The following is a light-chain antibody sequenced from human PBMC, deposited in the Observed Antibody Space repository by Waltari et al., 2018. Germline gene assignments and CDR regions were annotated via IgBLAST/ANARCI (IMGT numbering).Light chain of an antibody. CDR2: DVS. V-gene: IGKV3-11*01. CDR3: QQRSNWPPT. CDR1: RSVSSS. Sequence: RASRSVSSSLAWYQQKPGQAPRLLFHDVSNRATGIPARFSVSGSGTDFTLTISSLEAEEFAVYYCQQRSNWPPTFGQGTKVEIK. J-gene: IGKJ1*01.